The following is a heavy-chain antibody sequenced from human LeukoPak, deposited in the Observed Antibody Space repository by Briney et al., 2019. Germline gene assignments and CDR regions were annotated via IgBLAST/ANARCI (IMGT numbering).Heavy chain of an antibody. CDR3: ARGLRIVGATPLGY. J-gene: IGHJ4*02. V-gene: IGHV1-8*03. CDR2: MNPNSGNT. Sequence: ASVNVSCKASGYTFTSYDINWVRQATGQGLEWMGWMNPNSGNTGYAQKFQGRVTITRNTSISTAYMELSSLRSEDTAVYYCARGLRIVGATPLGYWGQGTLVTVSS. D-gene: IGHD1-26*01. CDR1: GYTFTSYD.